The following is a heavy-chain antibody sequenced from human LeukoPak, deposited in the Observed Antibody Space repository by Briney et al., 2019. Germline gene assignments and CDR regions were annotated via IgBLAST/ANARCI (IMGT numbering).Heavy chain of an antibody. CDR3: ARAPPARRYCSSTSCYPNRFDP. CDR1: GYTFTSYD. V-gene: IGHV1-8*01. D-gene: IGHD2-2*01. Sequence: ASVKVSCKASGYTFTSYDINWVRQATGQGIEWMGWMNPNSGNRGYTQKFQGRVTMTRHTSVSTAYMELSSLRSEDTAVYYCARAPPARRYCSSTSCYPNRFDPWGQGTLVTVSS. CDR2: MNPNSGNR. J-gene: IGHJ5*02.